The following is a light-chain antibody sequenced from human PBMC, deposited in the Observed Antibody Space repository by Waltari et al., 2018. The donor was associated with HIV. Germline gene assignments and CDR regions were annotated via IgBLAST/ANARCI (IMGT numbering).Light chain of an antibody. J-gene: IGLJ1*01. V-gene: IGLV1-44*01. Sequence: QSVLTQPPSSSGTPGQRVTISCSGSSSNVVRTTVTWYQQLPGAAPKLLILNTDERPAGGPDRFAGSKSGASASLAISGRQSEDEADYYCAAWDDSLNTYVFGSGTTVTVL. CDR2: NTD. CDR3: AAWDDSLNTYV. CDR1: SSNVVRTT.